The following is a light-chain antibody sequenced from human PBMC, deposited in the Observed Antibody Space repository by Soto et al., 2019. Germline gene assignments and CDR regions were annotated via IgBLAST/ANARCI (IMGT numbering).Light chain of an antibody. CDR2: KAS. CDR3: QQYNSYSWT. Sequence: DIQMTQSPSTLSASVGDRVTITGLSSQSISSWLAWYQQKPGKPPKLLIYKASSLESGVPSRFGGSGSGTEFTLTISSLQPDDFATYYCQQYNSYSWTFGQGTKVDIK. V-gene: IGKV1-5*03. CDR1: QSISSW. J-gene: IGKJ1*01.